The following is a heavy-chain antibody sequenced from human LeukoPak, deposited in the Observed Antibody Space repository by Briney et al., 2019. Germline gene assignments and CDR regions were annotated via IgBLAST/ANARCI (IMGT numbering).Heavy chain of an antibody. CDR2: ISSNGGIT. V-gene: IGHV3-64*01. CDR3: AKDLRSGWSVGYFDY. D-gene: IGHD6-19*01. Sequence: PGGSLRLSCAASGFTLSRHAMHWVRQAPGKGLEFVSAISSNGGITYYANSVKGRFTISRDNSKNTLYLQMSSLGAEDTAVYYCAKDLRSGWSVGYFDYWGQGTLVTVSS. J-gene: IGHJ4*02. CDR1: GFTLSRHA.